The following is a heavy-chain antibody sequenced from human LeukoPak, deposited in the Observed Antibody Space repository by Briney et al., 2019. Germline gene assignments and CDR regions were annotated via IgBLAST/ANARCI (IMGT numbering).Heavy chain of an antibody. CDR1: GFSLSTSGVG. D-gene: IGHD2-2*01. V-gene: IGHV2-5*01. Sequence: GPTLVNPTQTLTLTCTFSGFSLSTSGVGVGWIRQPPGKALEWLALIYWNDDKRYSPSLKSRLTITKDTSKNQVVLTMTNMGPVDTATYYCAHAVVVPAAIPPFDYWGQGTLVTVSS. J-gene: IGHJ4*02. CDR2: IYWNDDK. CDR3: AHAVVVPAAIPPFDY.